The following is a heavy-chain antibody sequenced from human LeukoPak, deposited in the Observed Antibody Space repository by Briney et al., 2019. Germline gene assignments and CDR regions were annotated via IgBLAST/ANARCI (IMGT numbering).Heavy chain of an antibody. CDR2: IKQDGSEK. D-gene: IGHD5-12*01. CDR3: ARDSGATIVDY. Sequence: GGSLRLSCAASGFTFSSYWMSWVRQAPGKGLEWVANIKQDGSEKYNVDSVKGRFTISRDSAKNSLYLQMNSLRAEDTAVYYCARDSGATIVDYWGQGTLVTVSS. CDR1: GFTFSSYW. V-gene: IGHV3-7*03. J-gene: IGHJ4*02.